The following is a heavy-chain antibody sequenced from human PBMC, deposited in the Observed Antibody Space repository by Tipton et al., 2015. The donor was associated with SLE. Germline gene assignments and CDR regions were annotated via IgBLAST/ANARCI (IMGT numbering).Heavy chain of an antibody. CDR2: IYYSGST. V-gene: IGHV4-39*01. J-gene: IGHJ2*01. Sequence: GLVKPSETLSLTCTVSGGSISSSNYYWGWIRQPPGKGLEWIGSIYYSGSTYYNPSLKSRVTISVDTSKKQFSLKLSSVTAADTAVYYCARYYYDSSDYWYFDLWGRGTLVTVSS. CDR3: ARYYYDSSDYWYFDL. D-gene: IGHD3-22*01. CDR1: GGSISSSNYY.